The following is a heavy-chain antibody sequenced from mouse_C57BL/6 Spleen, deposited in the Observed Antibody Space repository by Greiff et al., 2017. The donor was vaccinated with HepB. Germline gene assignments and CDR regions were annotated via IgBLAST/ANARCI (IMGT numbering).Heavy chain of an antibody. V-gene: IGHV1-81*01. CDR3: ARSRGNYPYYAMDY. Sequence: QVQLKQSGAELARPGASVKLSCKASGYTFTSYGISWVKQRTGQGLEWIGEIYPRSGNTYYNEKFKGKATLTADKSSSTAYMELRSLTSEDSAVYFCARSRGNYPYYAMDYWGQGTSVTVSS. CDR1: GYTFTSYG. J-gene: IGHJ4*01. CDR2: IYPRSGNT. D-gene: IGHD2-1*01.